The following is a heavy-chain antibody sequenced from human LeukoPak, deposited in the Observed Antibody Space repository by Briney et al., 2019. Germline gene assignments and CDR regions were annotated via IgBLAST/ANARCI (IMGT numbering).Heavy chain of an antibody. D-gene: IGHD3-10*01. V-gene: IGHV3-23*01. CDR3: AKDMEGAN. Sequence: PGGSLRLSCTASGFTFSFAAMTWVRQGPGKGLEWVLLISASGGNTYYADSVKGRFTISRDDSKNTVYLQMNSLRVEDTALYYCAKDMEGANWGQGTLVTVSS. CDR1: GFTFSFAA. J-gene: IGHJ4*02. CDR2: ISASGGNT.